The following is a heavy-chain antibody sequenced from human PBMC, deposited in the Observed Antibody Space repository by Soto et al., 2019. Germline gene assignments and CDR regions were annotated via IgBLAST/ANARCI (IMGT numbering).Heavy chain of an antibody. CDR1: RYTLTELS. CDR2: FDPEDGET. V-gene: IGHV1-24*01. D-gene: IGHD1-1*01. J-gene: IGHJ4*02. CDR3: ATVAGTPTYFDY. Sequence: ASVKVSCKVSRYTLTELSMHWVRQAPGKGLEWMGGFDPEDGETIYAQKFQGRVTMTEDTSTDTAYMELSSLRSEDTAVYYCATVAGTPTYFDYWGQGTLVTVSS.